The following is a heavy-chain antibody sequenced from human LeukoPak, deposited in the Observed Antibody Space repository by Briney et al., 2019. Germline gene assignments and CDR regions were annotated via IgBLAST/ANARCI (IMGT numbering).Heavy chain of an antibody. CDR3: AREVYYYDSSGYYYFDY. Sequence: PGGSLRLSCADSGFTFSSYAMHWVRQAPGKGLEWVAVISYDGSDKYYADSVKGRFTISRDNSKNTLYLQMNSLRAEDTAVYYCAREVYYYDSSGYYYFDYWGQGTLVTVSS. V-gene: IGHV3-30*04. CDR2: ISYDGSDK. CDR1: GFTFSSYA. D-gene: IGHD3-22*01. J-gene: IGHJ4*02.